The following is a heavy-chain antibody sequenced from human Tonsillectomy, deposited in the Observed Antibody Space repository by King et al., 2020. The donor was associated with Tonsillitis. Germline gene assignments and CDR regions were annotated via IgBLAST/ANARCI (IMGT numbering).Heavy chain of an antibody. CDR1: GFIVSSNY. CDR3: AREKYYSASGRRHAYWYFDV. Sequence: VQLVESGGGLVQPGGSLKLSCAASGFIVSSNYLSWVRQAPGKGLEWVSVIYSGGATYYADSVKGRFTISRHTSKNTLYLQMNSLRAGDTAVYYCAREKYYSASGRRHAYWYFDVWGRGTLVTGSS. D-gene: IGHD3-10*01. CDR2: IYSGGAT. J-gene: IGHJ2*01. V-gene: IGHV3-53*04.